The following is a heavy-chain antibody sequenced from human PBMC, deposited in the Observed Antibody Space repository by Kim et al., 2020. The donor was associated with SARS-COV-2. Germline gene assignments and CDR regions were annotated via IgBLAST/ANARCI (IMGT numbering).Heavy chain of an antibody. CDR3: ASLVGATTYYFNY. J-gene: IGHJ4*02. V-gene: IGHV3-33*01. Sequence: YADPVKGRFTISRDNSKNTLYLQMNSLRAEDTAVYYCASLVGATTYYFNYWGQGTLVTVSS. D-gene: IGHD1-26*01.